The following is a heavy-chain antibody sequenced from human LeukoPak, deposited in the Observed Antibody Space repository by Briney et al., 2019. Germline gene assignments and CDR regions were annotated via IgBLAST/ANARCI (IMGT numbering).Heavy chain of an antibody. Sequence: GASVKVSCKASGYTVTSYYMQWVRQAPGQGLEWMGIVNPSSISASYAQKFQGGVTMTRDTSTSTVSMELSSLRSDDTAVYYCASVYQHGMDVWGQGTTVTVSS. CDR3: ASVYQHGMDV. D-gene: IGHD2-2*01. CDR2: VNPSSISA. CDR1: GYTVTSYY. J-gene: IGHJ6*02. V-gene: IGHV1-46*01.